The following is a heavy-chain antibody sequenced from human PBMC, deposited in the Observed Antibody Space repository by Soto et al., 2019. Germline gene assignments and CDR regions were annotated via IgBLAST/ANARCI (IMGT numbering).Heavy chain of an antibody. V-gene: IGHV4-34*01. CDR3: ARGKHVLTCSYFYGMDV. CDR1: GGSFSGYY. Sequence: QVQLQQWGAGLLKPSETLSLTCTVYGGSFSGYYWSWIRQPPGKGLEWIGEINHSGSTNYNPSLKSRVTISVDMSKNQLSLKLTSVTAADTAVYYCARGKHVLTCSYFYGMDVWGQGTTVTVSS. D-gene: IGHD2-15*01. CDR2: INHSGST. J-gene: IGHJ6*02.